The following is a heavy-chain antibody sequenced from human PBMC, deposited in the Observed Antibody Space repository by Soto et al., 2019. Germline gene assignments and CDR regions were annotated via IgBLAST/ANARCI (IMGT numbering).Heavy chain of an antibody. J-gene: IGHJ4*02. D-gene: IGHD5-18*01. CDR1: GFTFTTYA. Sequence: EVQLLVSGGDLVQPGGSLRLSCAASGFTFTTYAMTWVRQDPGKGLEWVASLTNTGDSTHYADSVKGRFTISRDNSKNTMYLQMSSLRAEDTAVYYCAKGGPRDGYRDLDYWGQGTQVTVSS. CDR3: AKGGPRDGYRDLDY. V-gene: IGHV3-23*01. CDR2: LTNTGDST.